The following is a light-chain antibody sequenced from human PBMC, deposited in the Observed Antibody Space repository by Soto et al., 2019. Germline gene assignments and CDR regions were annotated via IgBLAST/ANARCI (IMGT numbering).Light chain of an antibody. V-gene: IGLV2-14*01. CDR1: SSDVGGYNY. CDR3: SSYTTSGTPV. CDR2: EVS. Sequence: QSALTQPASVSGSPGQSITISCTGTSSDVGGYNYLSWDQQHPGKAPKVMIYEVSNRPSGVSTRFSGSKSGNTASLTISGLQAEDEAEYFCSSYTTSGTPVFGGGTQLTVL. J-gene: IGLJ3*02.